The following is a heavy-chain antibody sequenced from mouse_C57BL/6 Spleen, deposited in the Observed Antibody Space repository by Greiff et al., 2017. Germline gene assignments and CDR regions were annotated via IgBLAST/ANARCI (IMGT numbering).Heavy chain of an antibody. CDR3: ARGVYYYGSSYYFDY. D-gene: IGHD1-1*01. CDR1: GYTFTGYW. Sequence: VKLMESGAELMKPGASVKLSCKATGYTFTGYWIAWVKQRPGHGLEWIGEILPGSGSTNYNEKFKGKATFTADTSSNTAYMQLSSLTTEDSAIYYCARGVYYYGSSYYFDYWGQGTTLTVSS. V-gene: IGHV1-9*01. J-gene: IGHJ2*01. CDR2: ILPGSGST.